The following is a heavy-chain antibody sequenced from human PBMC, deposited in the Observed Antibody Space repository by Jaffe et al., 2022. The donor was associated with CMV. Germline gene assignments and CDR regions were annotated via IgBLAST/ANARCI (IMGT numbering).Heavy chain of an antibody. Sequence: QLQLQESGPGLVKPSETLSLTCIVSGGSITSTYYYWGWIRQPPGKGLEWIGSMYYSGSAYYNPSLKSRVTISADTSKNQFSLRVNSVTAADTAVYYCARSAVAGTHQQTFDHWGQGTLVTVSS. D-gene: IGHD6-19*01. CDR3: ARSAVAGTHQQTFDH. J-gene: IGHJ4*02. CDR2: MYYSGSA. V-gene: IGHV4-39*01. CDR1: GGSITSTYYY.